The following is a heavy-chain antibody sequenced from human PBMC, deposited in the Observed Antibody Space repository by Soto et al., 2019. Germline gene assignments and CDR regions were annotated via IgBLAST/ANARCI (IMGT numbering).Heavy chain of an antibody. Sequence: GGSLRLSCAASGFTFSNFAMNWVRQAPGKWLEWVSSISGSRSFIYYADSVKGRFTISRDNAKNSLYLQMNSLRAQDTAVYYYAREDIILLPADSYAFDPWGQVSLV. CDR2: ISGSRSFI. D-gene: IGHD2-2*01. CDR3: AREDIILLPADSYAFDP. V-gene: IGHV3-21*01. J-gene: IGHJ5*02. CDR1: GFTFSNFA.